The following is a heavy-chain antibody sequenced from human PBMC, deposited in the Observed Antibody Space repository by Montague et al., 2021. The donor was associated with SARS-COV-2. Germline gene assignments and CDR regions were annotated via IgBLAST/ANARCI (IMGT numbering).Heavy chain of an antibody. CDR2: IYYSGST. D-gene: IGHD3-3*01. CDR1: GGSISSYY. J-gene: IGHJ4*02. CDR3: ARAPVAHITIFGVVTSFDY. V-gene: IGHV4-59*01. Sequence: SETLSLTCTVSGGSISSYYWSWIRQPPGEGLEWIGYIYYSGSTNYNPSLKSRVTISVDTSKNQFSLELSSVTAADTAVYYCARAPVAHITIFGVVTSFDYWGQGTLVTVSS.